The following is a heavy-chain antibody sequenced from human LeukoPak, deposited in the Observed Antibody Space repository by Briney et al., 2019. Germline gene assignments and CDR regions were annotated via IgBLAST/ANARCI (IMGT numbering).Heavy chain of an antibody. Sequence: GGSLRLSCTASGLTLGSHDMHWVRQTTGEGLEWVAAISSGFHTFYAGSVKGRFTVSREDAKNSLYLQMNSLRAGDTAVYYCVREARGYHYTYFDYWGQGTLVTVS. CDR3: VREARGYHYTYFDY. J-gene: IGHJ4*02. CDR1: GLTLGSHD. CDR2: ISSGFHT. D-gene: IGHD5-18*01. V-gene: IGHV3-13*01.